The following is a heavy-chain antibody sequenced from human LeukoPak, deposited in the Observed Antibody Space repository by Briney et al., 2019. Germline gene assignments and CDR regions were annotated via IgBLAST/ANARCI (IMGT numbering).Heavy chain of an antibody. J-gene: IGHJ4*02. D-gene: IGHD4-17*01. V-gene: IGHV3-23*01. CDR2: ISGSGGST. CDR1: GLTFNSYA. Sequence: GGSRRLSCTTSGLTFNSYAMNWVRQAPGKGLEWVSSISGSGGSTYYSDSVKGRFTISRYNSKNTLYLQMNSLRAEDTTVYFCANLSYGDPTGGMFVFWGQGTLVTVSS. CDR3: ANLSYGDPTGGMFVF.